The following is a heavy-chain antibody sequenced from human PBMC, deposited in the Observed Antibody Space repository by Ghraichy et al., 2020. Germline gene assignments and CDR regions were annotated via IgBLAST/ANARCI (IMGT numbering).Heavy chain of an antibody. CDR2: MNPNSGNT. V-gene: IGHV1-8*03. J-gene: IGHJ6*02. CDR1: GYTFTSYD. D-gene: IGHD1-26*01. Sequence: ASEVSCKASGYTFTSYDINWVRQATGQGLEWMGWMNPNSGNTGYAQKFQGRVTITRNTSIRTAYMELSSLRSEDTAVYYCARGGVGATNYYGMDVWGQGTTVTVSS. CDR3: ARGGVGATNYYGMDV.